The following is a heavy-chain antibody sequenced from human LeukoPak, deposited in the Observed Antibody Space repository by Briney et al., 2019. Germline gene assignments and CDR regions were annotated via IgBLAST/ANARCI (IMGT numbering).Heavy chain of an antibody. V-gene: IGHV4-34*01. CDR3: ARALMTLVRGVPRTTWFDP. J-gene: IGHJ5*02. CDR2: ISESGTT. Sequence: SEALSLTCGVFGGSFSGYYWTWVRQAPGKGLEWIGEISESGTTNYNASLSNRVTLSVDTSKNQFSLKMTSLTAADTGVFYCARALMTLVRGVPRTTWFDPWGQGTLVTVSS. D-gene: IGHD3-10*01. CDR1: GGSFSGYY.